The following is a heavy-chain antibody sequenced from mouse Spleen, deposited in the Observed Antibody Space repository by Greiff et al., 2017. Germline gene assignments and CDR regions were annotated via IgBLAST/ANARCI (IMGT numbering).Heavy chain of an antibody. CDR3: TPLPSWFAY. V-gene: IGHV14-4*01. D-gene: IGHD5-5*01. J-gene: IGHJ3*01. CDR1: GFNIKDDY. Sequence: EVMLVESGAELVRPGASVKLSCTASGFNIKDDYMHWVKQRPEQGLEWIGWIDPENGDTEYASKFQGKATITADTSSNTAYLQLSSLTSEDTAVYYCTPLPSWFAYWGQGTLVTVSA. CDR2: IDPENGDT.